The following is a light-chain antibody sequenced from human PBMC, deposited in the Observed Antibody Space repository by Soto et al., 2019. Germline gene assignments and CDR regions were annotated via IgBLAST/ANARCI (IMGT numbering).Light chain of an antibody. V-gene: IGKV1-33*01. CDR2: DAS. CDR3: QQYVNLPRA. J-gene: IGKJ3*01. Sequence: DLPMTQSPSSLSASVGDRVTITCQASQDISNYLNWYQQKPGKAPKLLIYDASNLETGVPSRFNGSGYGTDFTFTISSLQPEDIATYFCQQYVNLPRAFGPGTKVDI. CDR1: QDISNY.